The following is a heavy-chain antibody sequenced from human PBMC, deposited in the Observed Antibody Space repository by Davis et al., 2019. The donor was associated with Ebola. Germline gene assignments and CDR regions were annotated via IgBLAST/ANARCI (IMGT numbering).Heavy chain of an antibody. Sequence: PGGSLRPSCAASGFTFNGYAMSWVRQAPGKGLAWVSTTAGGCYTYYADSMKGRFTASRDNSKNTLYLQMNNLRGEDTAVYYCAKEGQVGGHSYFDSWGQGTLVTVSS. CDR3: AKEGQVGGHSYFDS. J-gene: IGHJ4*02. D-gene: IGHD3-16*01. V-gene: IGHV3-23*01. CDR1: GFTFNGYA. CDR2: TAGGCYT.